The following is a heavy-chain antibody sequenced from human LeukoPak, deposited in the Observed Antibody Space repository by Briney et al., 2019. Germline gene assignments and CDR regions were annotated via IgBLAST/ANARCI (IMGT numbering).Heavy chain of an antibody. J-gene: IGHJ6*02. D-gene: IGHD3-16*02. CDR3: ARDLGDYDYVWGSYRSHYGMDV. Sequence: GGSLRLSCAASGFTFSSYSMNWVRQAPGKGLEWVSSISSSSSYIYYADSVKGRFTISRDNAKNSLYLQMNSLRAEYTAVYYCARDLGDYDYVWGSYRSHYGMDVWGQGTTVTVSS. CDR2: ISSSSSYI. V-gene: IGHV3-21*01. CDR1: GFTFSSYS.